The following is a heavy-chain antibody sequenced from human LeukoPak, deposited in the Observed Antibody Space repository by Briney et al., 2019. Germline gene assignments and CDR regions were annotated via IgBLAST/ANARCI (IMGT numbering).Heavy chain of an antibody. Sequence: SETLSLTCTVSGGSSSSSGYFWGWIRQPPGKGLEWIGSINYSGSTYYNPSLKSRVTMSVDTSRHQFSLRVNSVTAADTAVYYCARGKRGYSYYFDYWGQGTLVTVSS. CDR2: INYSGST. J-gene: IGHJ4*02. CDR3: ARGKRGYSYYFDY. D-gene: IGHD5-18*01. V-gene: IGHV4-39*01. CDR1: GGSSSSSGYF.